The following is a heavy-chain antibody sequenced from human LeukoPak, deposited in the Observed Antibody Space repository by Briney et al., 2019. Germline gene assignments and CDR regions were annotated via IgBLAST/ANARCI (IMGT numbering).Heavy chain of an antibody. D-gene: IGHD5-24*01. CDR1: GGSISSNNYS. Sequence: PSETLSLTCTVYGGSISSNNYSWGWIRQPPGKGLEWIGSMYYSGITYYNPSLKSRVTISVDTSKNQFSLKLSSVTAADTAVYYCARRGRDGYKFFDYWGQGTLVTVSS. J-gene: IGHJ4*02. V-gene: IGHV4-39*01. CDR2: MYYSGIT. CDR3: ARRGRDGYKFFDY.